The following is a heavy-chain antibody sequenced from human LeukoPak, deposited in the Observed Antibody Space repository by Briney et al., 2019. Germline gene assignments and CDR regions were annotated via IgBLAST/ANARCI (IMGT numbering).Heavy chain of an antibody. CDR3: ARVYSSGWYGLYYFDY. Sequence: ASVKVSFTASGYTFTISGISWVRQSPGQGLEWRGWISAYNGNTNYEQKLQGRVTMTTDTSTSTAYMELRSLRSDDTAVYYCARVYSSGWYGLYYFDYLGQGALVTVSS. V-gene: IGHV1-18*01. CDR2: ISAYNGNT. D-gene: IGHD6-19*01. J-gene: IGHJ4*02. CDR1: GYTFTISG.